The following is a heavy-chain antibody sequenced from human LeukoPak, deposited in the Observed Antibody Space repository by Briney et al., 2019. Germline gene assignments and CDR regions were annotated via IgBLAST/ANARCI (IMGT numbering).Heavy chain of an antibody. CDR3: ARIVLYDFWSGYYNYYYMDV. Sequence: PGGSLRLSCAGSGFTFSSYGMSGVRQPPGKGLEWIGSIYYSGSTYYNPSLKSRVTISVDTSKNQFSLKLSSVTAADTAVYYCARIVLYDFWSGYYNYYYMDVWGKGTTVTVSS. CDR2: IYYSGST. J-gene: IGHJ6*03. D-gene: IGHD3-3*01. V-gene: IGHV4-38-2*01. CDR1: GFTFSSYG.